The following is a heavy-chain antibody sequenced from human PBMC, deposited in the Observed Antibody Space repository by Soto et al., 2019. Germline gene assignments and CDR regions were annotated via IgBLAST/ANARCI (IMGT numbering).Heavy chain of an antibody. CDR2: VYTSGST. CDR1: GWSISSYY. J-gene: IGHJ6*02. V-gene: IGHV4-4*07. CDR3: ARDRPIVATSGYGMDV. Sequence: SETLSLTCTVSGWSISSYYWSLIRQPAGKGLEWIGRVYTSGSTNYNPSLRSRVTMSVDTSKNQFSLKLNSVTAADTAVYYCARDRPIVATSGYGMDVWGQGNAVTVSS. D-gene: IGHD5-12*01.